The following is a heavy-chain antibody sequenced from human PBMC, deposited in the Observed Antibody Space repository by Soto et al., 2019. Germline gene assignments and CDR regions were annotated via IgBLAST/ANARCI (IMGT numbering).Heavy chain of an antibody. CDR2: IYYSGST. D-gene: IGHD3-10*01. CDR3: ARVARGSSYYYGMDV. V-gene: IGHV4-39*01. J-gene: IGHJ6*02. Sequence: SETLSLTCTVSGGSISSSSYYWGWIRQPPGKGLEWIGSIYYSGSTYYNPSLKSRVTISVDTSKNQFSLKLSSVTAADTAVYYCARVARGSSYYYGMDVWGQGTTGTV. CDR1: GGSISSSSYY.